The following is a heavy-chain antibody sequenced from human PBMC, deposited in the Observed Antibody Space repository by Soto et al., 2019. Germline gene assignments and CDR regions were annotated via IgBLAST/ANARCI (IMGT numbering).Heavy chain of an antibody. D-gene: IGHD4-4*01. V-gene: IGHV4-31*03. Sequence: SETLSLTCTVSGGSISSGGYYWSWIRQHPGKGLEWIGYIYYSGSTYYNPSLKSRVTISVDTSKNQFSLKLSSVTAADTAVYYCARVGTTVTTRLDYFDYWGQGTLVTVSS. CDR3: ARVGTTVTTRLDYFDY. CDR2: IYYSGST. CDR1: GGSISSGGYY. J-gene: IGHJ4*02.